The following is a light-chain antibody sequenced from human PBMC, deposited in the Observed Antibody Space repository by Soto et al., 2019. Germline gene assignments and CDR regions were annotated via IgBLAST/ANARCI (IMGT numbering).Light chain of an antibody. CDR3: QQYSSLPHT. CDR1: QSVSNSF. Sequence: ESVLTQSPATLSLSPGERATLSCRASQSVSNSFFAKYQQKPGQAPRLLIYGVSSRATGIPDRFSGSGSGTDFTLTISRLEPEDFVVYYCQQYSSLPHTFGQGTKLEVK. V-gene: IGKV3-20*01. CDR2: GVS. J-gene: IGKJ2*01.